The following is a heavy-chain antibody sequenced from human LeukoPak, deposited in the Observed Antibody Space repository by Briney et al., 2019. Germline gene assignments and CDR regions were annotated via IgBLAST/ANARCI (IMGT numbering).Heavy chain of an antibody. CDR2: IYYSGST. V-gene: IGHV4-39*01. J-gene: IGHJ4*02. CDR1: GGSISSSSYY. Sequence: PSETLSLTCTVSGGSISSSSYYWGWIRQPPGKGLEWIGSIYYSGSTYYNPALKSRVTISVDTSKNQFSLKPSSVTAADTAVYYCAASKNYVWGSYRYEGFDYWGQGTLVTVSS. CDR3: AASKNYVWGSYRYEGFDY. D-gene: IGHD3-16*02.